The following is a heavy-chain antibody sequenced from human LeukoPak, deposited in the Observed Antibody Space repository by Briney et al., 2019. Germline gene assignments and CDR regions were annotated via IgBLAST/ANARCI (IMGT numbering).Heavy chain of an antibody. Sequence: RGSLRLSCTASGFTFSNHCMHWVRHTPGKGLIWVSRICPGGTITNYADSVKGRFTISRDDAKNMMFLQMNSLRADDTAVYYCVRDFRSADYWGQGILVTVSS. CDR1: GFTFSNHC. CDR3: VRDFRSADY. J-gene: IGHJ4*02. CDR2: ICPGGTIT. V-gene: IGHV3-74*01.